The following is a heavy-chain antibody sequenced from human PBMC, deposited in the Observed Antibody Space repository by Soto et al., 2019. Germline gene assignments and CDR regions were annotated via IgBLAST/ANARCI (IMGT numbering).Heavy chain of an antibody. J-gene: IGHJ6*01. D-gene: IGHD6-25*01. CDR3: ARTRYSIGLGGMDV. Sequence: ESGGGVVQPGRSLRLSCEASGFTFSSYGMHWVRQAPGKGLEWVAVIWYDGSNKYYADSVKGRFTISRDNSKNTLYLQMNSLRAEDTAVYYCARTRYSIGLGGMDVWGQGTTVTVSS. CDR1: GFTFSSYG. CDR2: IWYDGSNK. V-gene: IGHV3-33*01.